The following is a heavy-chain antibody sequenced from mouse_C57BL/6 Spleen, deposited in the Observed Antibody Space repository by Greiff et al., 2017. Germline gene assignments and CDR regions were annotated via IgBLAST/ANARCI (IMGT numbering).Heavy chain of an antibody. CDR3: VSYEYFDV. V-gene: IGHV1-80*01. CDR2: IYPGDGDT. CDR1: GYAFSSYW. Sequence: QVQLQQSGAELVKPGASVKISCKASGYAFSSYWMNWVKQRPGKGLEWIGQIYPGDGDTNDNGKFKGKAPLAEDKSSSTAYMQLSSLNSEDSAVYFCVSYEYFDVWGTGTTVTVSS. J-gene: IGHJ1*03. D-gene: IGHD1-1*01.